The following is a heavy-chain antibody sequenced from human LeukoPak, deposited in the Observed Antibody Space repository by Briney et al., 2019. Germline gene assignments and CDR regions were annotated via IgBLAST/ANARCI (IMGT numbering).Heavy chain of an antibody. V-gene: IGHV4-4*07. CDR2: LHSSGET. CDR3: ATMFGESSDFDH. J-gene: IGHJ4*02. CDR1: GGSISAYY. D-gene: IGHD3-10*02. Sequence: PSETLSLTCVVSGGSISAYYWNWLRQPAGKGLEWLGRLHSSGETTSNPSLMSRATMSLDTSRNHFSLNLTSVTAADTAIYYCATMFGESSDFDHWGQGTLVTVSS.